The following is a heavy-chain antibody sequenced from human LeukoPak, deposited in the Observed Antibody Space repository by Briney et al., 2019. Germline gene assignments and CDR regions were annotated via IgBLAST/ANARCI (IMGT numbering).Heavy chain of an antibody. CDR1: GGSISSYY. V-gene: IGHV4-59*08. Sequence: SETLSLTCTVSGGSISSYYWSWIRQPPGKGLEWIGFIYYSGSTNYNPSLKSRVTISVDRSKNQFSLKLSSVTAADTAVYYCVRHHCSAGSCYRLFDYWGPGTLVTVSS. CDR3: VRHHCSAGSCYRLFDY. D-gene: IGHD2-15*01. J-gene: IGHJ4*02. CDR2: IYYSGST.